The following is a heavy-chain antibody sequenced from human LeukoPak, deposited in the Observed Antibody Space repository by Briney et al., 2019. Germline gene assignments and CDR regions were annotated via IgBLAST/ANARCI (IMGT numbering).Heavy chain of an antibody. D-gene: IGHD5-18*01. CDR2: IIPILGIA. V-gene: IGHV1-69*04. J-gene: IGHJ4*02. CDR3: ARVDTAMVIDY. CDR1: GGTFSSYA. Sequence: SVKVSCKTSGGTFSSYAISWVRQAPGQGLEWMGRIIPILGIANYAQKFQGRVTITADKSTSTAYMELSSLRSEDTAVYYCARVDTAMVIDYWGQGTLVTVSS.